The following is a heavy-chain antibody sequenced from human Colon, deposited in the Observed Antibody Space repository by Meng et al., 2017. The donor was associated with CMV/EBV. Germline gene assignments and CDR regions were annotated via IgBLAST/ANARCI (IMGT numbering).Heavy chain of an antibody. CDR1: GDSISGRSYY. CDR3: ARMALHWYFDL. D-gene: IGHD5-24*01. V-gene: IGHV4-39*07. CDR2: IYYTGND. J-gene: IGHJ2*01. Sequence: QVQLQEPGPGLVKPSETLSLTGTVSGDSISGRSYYWGWIRQPPGKGLEWIASIYYTGNDYHNPSLKSRVTISIDTSNNQFSLRLTSVTAADTTVYYCARMALHWYFDLWGRGTLVTASS.